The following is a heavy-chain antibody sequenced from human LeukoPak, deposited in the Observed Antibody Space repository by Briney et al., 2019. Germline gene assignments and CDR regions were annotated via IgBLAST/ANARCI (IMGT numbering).Heavy chain of an antibody. V-gene: IGHV1-2*02. D-gene: IGHD3-10*01. Sequence: SVKVSCKASGYTFNDYYMHWVRQAPGQGLEWMGWLNPSNGGTNYAQRFQGRVTMTRDTSITTAYMELSRLTSDDTAVYYCARDGIGSGYDHWGQGTLATVSS. J-gene: IGHJ4*02. CDR3: ARDGIGSGYDH. CDR1: GYTFNDYY. CDR2: LNPSNGGT.